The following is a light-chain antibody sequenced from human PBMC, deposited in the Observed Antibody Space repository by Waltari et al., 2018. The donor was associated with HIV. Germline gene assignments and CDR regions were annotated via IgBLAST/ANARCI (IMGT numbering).Light chain of an antibody. CDR3: ISYRSGFTLM. Sequence: QSALTQPASVSGSPGQSITISCTGTSFDVGDYTYVPWYQQHPGNTPKLLIYEVTNRPSGVSNRFSGSKSGNTASLTISGLQAEDEADYYCISYRSGFTLMFGGGTKLTVL. V-gene: IGLV2-14*01. J-gene: IGLJ3*02. CDR1: SFDVGDYTY. CDR2: EVT.